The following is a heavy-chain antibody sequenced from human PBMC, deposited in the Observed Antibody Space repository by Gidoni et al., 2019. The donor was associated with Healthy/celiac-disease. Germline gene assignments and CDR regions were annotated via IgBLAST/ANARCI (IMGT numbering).Heavy chain of an antibody. CDR2: IYPGDSDT. CDR3: AKQSLGAPYAFDY. V-gene: IGHV5-51*01. CDR1: GYSFTTYS. Sequence: EVQLVQSGAEVKTPGESLQISCKGSGYSFTTYSIGWVPQVPGKGLEWMGIIYPGDSDTRYSPSFQGQVTISADKSISTAYLQWSSLKASDTAMYYCAKQSLGAPYAFDYWGQGTLVTVSS. J-gene: IGHJ4*02. D-gene: IGHD1-26*01.